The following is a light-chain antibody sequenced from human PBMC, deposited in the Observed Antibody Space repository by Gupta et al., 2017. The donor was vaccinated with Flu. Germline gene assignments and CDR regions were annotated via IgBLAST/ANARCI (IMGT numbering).Light chain of an antibody. CDR3: QQYYSGPRT. J-gene: IGKJ1*01. CDR2: WAS. CDR1: QSVLYSSNNKNY. V-gene: IGKV4-1*01. Sequence: DIVMTQSPDSLAVSLGERVTINCKSSQSVLYSSNNKNYLAWYQQKPGQPPKLLIYWASTRESGVPDRFSGSGSGTDFTLTISSLQAEDVAIYYCQQYYSGPRTFGQGTKVEVK.